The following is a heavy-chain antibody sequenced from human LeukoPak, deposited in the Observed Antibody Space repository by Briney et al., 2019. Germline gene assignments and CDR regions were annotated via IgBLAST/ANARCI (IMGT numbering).Heavy chain of an antibody. CDR3: ARGGLVGATRWFDP. D-gene: IGHD1-26*01. CDR1: GGSISSYY. V-gene: IGHV4-4*07. Sequence: PSETLSLTCTVSGGSISSYYWSWIRQPAGKGLEWIGRIYTSGSTNYNPSLKSRVTMSVDTSKNQFSLKLSSVTAADTAVYYCARGGLVGATRWFDPWGQGTLVTVSS. J-gene: IGHJ5*02. CDR2: IYTSGST.